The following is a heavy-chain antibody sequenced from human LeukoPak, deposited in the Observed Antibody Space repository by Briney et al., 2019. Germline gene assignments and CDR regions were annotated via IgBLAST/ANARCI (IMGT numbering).Heavy chain of an antibody. J-gene: IGHJ4*02. V-gene: IGHV4-34*01. D-gene: IGHD6-13*01. Sequence: PSETLSLTCAVYGGSFSGYYWSWIRQPPGKGLEWIGEINHSGSTSYNPSLKSRVTISVDTSKNQFSLKLSSVTAADTAVYYCARAAAALPGVWGQGTLVTVSS. CDR1: GGSFSGYY. CDR2: INHSGST. CDR3: ARAAAALPGV.